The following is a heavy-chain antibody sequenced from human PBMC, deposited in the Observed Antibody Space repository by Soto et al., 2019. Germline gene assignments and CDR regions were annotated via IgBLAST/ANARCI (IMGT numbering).Heavy chain of an antibody. J-gene: IGHJ6*02. Sequence: GGSLRLSCAASGFTFSSYAMSWVRQAPGKGLEWVSAISGSGGSTYYADSVKGRFTISRDNSKSTLYLQMNSLRAEDTAVYYCAKDQAQLPYYYYGMDVWGQGTTVTVSS. V-gene: IGHV3-23*01. D-gene: IGHD2-2*01. CDR1: GFTFSSYA. CDR2: ISGSGGST. CDR3: AKDQAQLPYYYYGMDV.